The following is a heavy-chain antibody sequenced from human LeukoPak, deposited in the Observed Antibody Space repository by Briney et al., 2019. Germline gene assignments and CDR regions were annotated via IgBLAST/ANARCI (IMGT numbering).Heavy chain of an antibody. V-gene: IGHV3-21*01. Sequence: GGSLRLSCAASGFTFSSYSMNWVRQAPGEGLEWVSSISSSSSYIYYADSVKGRFTISRDNAKNSLYLQMNSLRAEDTAVYYCARDPGSSSYIDYWGQGTLVTVSS. CDR2: ISSSSSYI. D-gene: IGHD6-13*01. CDR3: ARDPGSSSYIDY. J-gene: IGHJ4*02. CDR1: GFTFSSYS.